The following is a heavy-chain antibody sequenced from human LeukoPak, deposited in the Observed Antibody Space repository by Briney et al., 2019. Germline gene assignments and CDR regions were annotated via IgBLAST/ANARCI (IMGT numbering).Heavy chain of an antibody. Sequence: PGGSLRLSCAASGFTFSNYFTHWVRQAPGKGLVWVSRINSDGTTTMHADSVKGRFTISRDNAKNTLYLQMNSLRDEDTAVYYCTRRVDATRWFDPWGQGTLVAVSS. D-gene: IGHD2-15*01. CDR2: INSDGTTT. J-gene: IGHJ5*02. CDR1: GFTFSNYF. V-gene: IGHV3-74*03. CDR3: TRRVDATRWFDP.